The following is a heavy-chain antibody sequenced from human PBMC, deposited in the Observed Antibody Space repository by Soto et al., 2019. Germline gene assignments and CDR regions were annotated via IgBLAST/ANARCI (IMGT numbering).Heavy chain of an antibody. V-gene: IGHV1-69*13. D-gene: IGHD3-3*01. J-gene: IGHJ6*01. CDR3: ARGDTIFGVVINYYYYGMDV. CDR1: GGTFSSYA. CDR2: IIPIFGTA. Sequence: SVKVSCKASGGTFSSYAISWVRQAPGQGLEWMGGIIPIFGTANYAQKFQGRVTITADESTSTAYMELSSLRSEDTAVYYCARGDTIFGVVINYYYYGMDVWGQGTTVTVSS.